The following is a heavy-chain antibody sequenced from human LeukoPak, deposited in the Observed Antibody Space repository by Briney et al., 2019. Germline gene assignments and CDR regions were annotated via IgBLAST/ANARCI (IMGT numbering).Heavy chain of an antibody. CDR2: ISGSGGST. D-gene: IGHD3-22*01. V-gene: IGHV3-23*01. CDR1: GFTFSSYG. CDR3: AKDWDYYDSSGYYCGY. Sequence: PGGTLRLSCAASGFTFSSYGMSWVRQAPGKGLEWVSAISGSGGSTYYADSVKGRFTISRDNSKNTLYLQMNSLRAEDTAVYYCAKDWDYYDSSGYYCGYWGQGTLVTVSS. J-gene: IGHJ4*02.